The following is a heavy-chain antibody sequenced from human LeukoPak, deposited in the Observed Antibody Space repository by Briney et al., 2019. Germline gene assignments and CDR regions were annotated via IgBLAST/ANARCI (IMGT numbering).Heavy chain of an antibody. CDR2: ISYDGSNK. J-gene: IGHJ4*02. D-gene: IGHD3-9*01. V-gene: IGHV3-30*18. CDR1: GFTFSSYG. CDR3: AKDQKYYDILTGFSAPDY. Sequence: PGGSLRLSCAASGFTFSSYGMHWVRQAPGKGLEWVAVISYDGSNKYYADSVKGRFTISRDNSKNTLYLQMNSLRAEDTAVYYCAKDQKYYDILTGFSAPDYWGQGTLVTVSS.